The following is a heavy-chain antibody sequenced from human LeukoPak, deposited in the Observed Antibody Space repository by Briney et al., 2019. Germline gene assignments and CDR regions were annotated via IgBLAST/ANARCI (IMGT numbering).Heavy chain of an antibody. Sequence: GESLKISCKGSGYSFTSYWIGWVRQMPGKGLEWMGIIYPGDSDTRYSPSFQGQVTISADRSISTAYLQWSSLKASDTAMYYCARLPKDIVVVVAATHWGRGTLVTVSS. CDR1: GYSFTSYW. CDR2: IYPGDSDT. CDR3: ARLPKDIVVVVAATH. J-gene: IGHJ4*02. D-gene: IGHD2-15*01. V-gene: IGHV5-51*01.